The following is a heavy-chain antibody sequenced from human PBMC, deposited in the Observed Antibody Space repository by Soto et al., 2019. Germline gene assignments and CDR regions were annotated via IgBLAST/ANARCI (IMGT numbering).Heavy chain of an antibody. J-gene: IGHJ6*03. V-gene: IGHV3-23*01. D-gene: IGHD2-2*02. Sequence: PGGSLRLSCAASGFTFSSYAMSWVRQAPGKGLEWVSPISGSGGSTYYADSVKGRFPISRDNSKDTLYLQMNSLRAEDTAVYYCAKRSLYCSSTSCYSVNYYYMDGWGKGTTVTVSS. CDR1: GFTFSSYA. CDR2: ISGSGGST. CDR3: AKRSLYCSSTSCYSVNYYYMDG.